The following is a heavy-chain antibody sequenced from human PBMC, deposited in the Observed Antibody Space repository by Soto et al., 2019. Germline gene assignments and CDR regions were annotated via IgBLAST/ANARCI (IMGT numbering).Heavy chain of an antibody. CDR1: GGSISSGDYY. J-gene: IGHJ4*02. V-gene: IGHV4-30-4*01. Sequence: QVQLQESGPGLVKPSQTLSLTCTVSGGSISSGDYYWSWIRQPPGKGLEWIGYIYYSGSTYYNPSLKSRVXXXVXXSKNQFSLKLSSVTAADTAVSYCASNSYGYTLYDYWGQGTLVTVSS. CDR3: ASNSYGYTLYDY. D-gene: IGHD5-18*01. CDR2: IYYSGST.